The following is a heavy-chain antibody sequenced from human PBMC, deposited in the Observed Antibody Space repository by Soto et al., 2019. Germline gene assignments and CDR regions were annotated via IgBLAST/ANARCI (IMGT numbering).Heavy chain of an antibody. J-gene: IGHJ5*02. D-gene: IGHD6-13*01. CDR2: INPNSGGI. CDR1: GYTFTGYY. Sequence: ASVKVSCKASGYTFTGYYMHWVRQAPGQGLEWMGWINPNSGGINYAQKFQGWVTMTRDTSISTAYMELSRLRSDDTAVYYCARALSSSFNWFDPWGQGTLVTVSS. CDR3: ARALSSSFNWFDP. V-gene: IGHV1-2*04.